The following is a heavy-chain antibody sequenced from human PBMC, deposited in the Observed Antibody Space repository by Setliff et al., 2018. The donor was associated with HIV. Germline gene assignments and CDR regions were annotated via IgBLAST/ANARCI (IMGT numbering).Heavy chain of an antibody. CDR1: GYSFARYG. CDR3: ARVPYRSAWFSGGHDAFDI. Sequence: VASVKVSCKASGYSFARYGLSWVRQAPGQGLEWMGWISGFNGNTKYAQSFQDRVAMTTETATSTAYMEMRSLRSDDTAVYFCARVPYRSAWFSGGHDAFDIRGQGTMVTV. J-gene: IGHJ3*02. D-gene: IGHD6-19*01. V-gene: IGHV1-18*01. CDR2: ISGFNGNT.